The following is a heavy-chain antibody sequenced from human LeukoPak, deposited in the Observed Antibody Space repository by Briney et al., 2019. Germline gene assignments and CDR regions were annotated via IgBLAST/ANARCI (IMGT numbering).Heavy chain of an antibody. D-gene: IGHD3-22*01. CDR1: GYTLTELS. Sequence: ASVKVSCKVSGYTLTELSMHWGRQAPGKGLEWMGGFDPEDGETIYAQKFQGRVTMTEDTSTDTAYMELSSLRSEDTAVYYCATVTYYYDSSGYQFDYWGQGTLVTVSS. CDR2: FDPEDGET. CDR3: ATVTYYYDSSGYQFDY. J-gene: IGHJ4*02. V-gene: IGHV1-24*01.